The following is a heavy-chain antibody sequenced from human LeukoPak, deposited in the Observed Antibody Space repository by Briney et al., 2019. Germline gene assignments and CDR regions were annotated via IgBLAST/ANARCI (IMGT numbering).Heavy chain of an antibody. CDR2: IYYSGST. J-gene: IGHJ3*02. CDR1: GGSISSSSYY. D-gene: IGHD3-9*01. Sequence: PSETLSLTCTVSGGSISSSSYYWGWIRQPPGKGLEWIGSIYYSGSTYYNPSLKSRVTISVDTSKNQFSLKLSSVTAADTAVYYCAMPALYDILTGYQLMDAFDIWGQGTMVTVSS. V-gene: IGHV4-39*01. CDR3: AMPALYDILTGYQLMDAFDI.